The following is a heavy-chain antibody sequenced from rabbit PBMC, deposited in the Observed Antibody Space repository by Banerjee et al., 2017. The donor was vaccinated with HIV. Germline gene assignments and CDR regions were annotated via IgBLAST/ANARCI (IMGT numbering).Heavy chain of an antibody. CDR1: GFDFSSYYY. CDR3: ARGWITMTMHL. V-gene: IGHV1S40*01. Sequence: EESGGDLVKPGASLTLTCKASGFDFSSYYYMYWVRQAPGKGLEWIGCINTGDGSTYYASWAKGRFTISKTSSTTVTLQMTSLTAADTATYFCARGWITMTMHLWRPGTLVTVS. J-gene: IGHJ6*01. D-gene: IGHD2-1*01. CDR2: INTGDGST.